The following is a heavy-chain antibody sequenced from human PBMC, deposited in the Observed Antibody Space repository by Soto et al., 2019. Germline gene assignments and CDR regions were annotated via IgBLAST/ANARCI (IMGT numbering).Heavy chain of an antibody. CDR3: ARDGGYGSGSYRFDY. CDR1: GGSINSGGYY. J-gene: IGHJ4*02. V-gene: IGHV4-31*03. D-gene: IGHD3-10*01. CDR2: IYYSGST. Sequence: QVQLQESGPGLVKPSQTLSLTCTVSGGSINSGGYYWSWIRQHPGKGLEWIGYIYYSGSTSYNPSLKSRVTRSVDTSKNQFSLKLSSVSAADTAVYYCARDGGYGSGSYRFDYWGQGTLVTVSS.